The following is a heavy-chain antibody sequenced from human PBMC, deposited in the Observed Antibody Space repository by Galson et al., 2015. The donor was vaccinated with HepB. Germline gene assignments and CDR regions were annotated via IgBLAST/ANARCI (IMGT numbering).Heavy chain of an antibody. CDR2: INPNSGGT. V-gene: IGHV1-2*04. D-gene: IGHD3-22*01. J-gene: IGHJ6*02. Sequence: SVKVSCKASGYTFTGYYMHWVRQAPGQGLEWMGWINPNSGGTNYAQKFQGWVTMTRDTSISTAYMELSRLRSDDTAVYYCAIDYYDSSGLGGMDVWGQGTTVTVSS. CDR3: AIDYYDSSGLGGMDV. CDR1: GYTFTGYY.